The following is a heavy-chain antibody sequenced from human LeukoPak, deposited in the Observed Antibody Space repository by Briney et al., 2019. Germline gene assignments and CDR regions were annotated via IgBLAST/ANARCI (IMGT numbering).Heavy chain of an antibody. D-gene: IGHD3-9*01. V-gene: IGHV3-30*18. Sequence: PGGSLRLSCAASGFTFSSYGMHWVRQAPGKGLEWVAVISYDGSNKYYADSVKGRFTISRDNSKNTLYLQMNRLRAEDTAVYYCAKPALDYDILTGYYDYWGQGTLVTVSS. CDR3: AKPALDYDILTGYYDY. J-gene: IGHJ4*02. CDR2: ISYDGSNK. CDR1: GFTFSSYG.